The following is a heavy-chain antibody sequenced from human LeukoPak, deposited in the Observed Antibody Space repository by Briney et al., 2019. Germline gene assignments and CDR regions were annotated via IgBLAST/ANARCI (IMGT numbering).Heavy chain of an antibody. Sequence: PSQTPSLTCTVSGGSISSGGYYWSWIRQHPGKGLEWIGYIYYSGSTYYNPSLKSRVTISVDTSKNQFSLKLSSVTAADTAVYYCARVSGQLATRVDYWGQGTLVTVSS. V-gene: IGHV4-31*03. J-gene: IGHJ4*02. D-gene: IGHD6-13*01. CDR2: IYYSGST. CDR3: ARVSGQLATRVDY. CDR1: GGSISSGGYY.